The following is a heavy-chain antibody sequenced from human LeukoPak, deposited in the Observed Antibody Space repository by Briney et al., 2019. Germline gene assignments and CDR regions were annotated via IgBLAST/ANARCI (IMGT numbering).Heavy chain of an antibody. J-gene: IGHJ4*02. V-gene: IGHV3-30*07. CDR3: AKARGFAEFDY. CDR2: ISYDGSEK. Sequence: SGRSLRLSCAASGFTFSSYAMHWVREAPGKGLEWVAVISYDGSEKYYADSVKGRFTISRDNSKNTVYLQMNSLRAEDTALYFCAKARGFAEFDYWGQGTLVTVSS. D-gene: IGHD3-10*01. CDR1: GFTFSSYA.